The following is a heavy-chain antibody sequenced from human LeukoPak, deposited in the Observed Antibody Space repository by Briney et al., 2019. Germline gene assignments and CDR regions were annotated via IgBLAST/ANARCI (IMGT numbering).Heavy chain of an antibody. CDR1: GFTFSSYA. D-gene: IGHD3-10*01. V-gene: IGHV3-30-3*01. Sequence: GGSLRLSCAASGFTFSSYALHWVRQAPGKRLHWVAVISYDGSNKYYADSVKGRFTISRDNSKNTLYLQMNSLRAEDTAVYYCAKAYGSGSYYDHHDYWGQGTLVTVSS. CDR2: ISYDGSNK. J-gene: IGHJ4*02. CDR3: AKAYGSGSYYDHHDY.